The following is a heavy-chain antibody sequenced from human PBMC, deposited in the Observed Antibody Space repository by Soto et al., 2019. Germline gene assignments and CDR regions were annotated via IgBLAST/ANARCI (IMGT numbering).Heavy chain of an antibody. V-gene: IGHV2-5*02. CDR2: IYWDDDK. CDR3: VQSRWGGDCLQSYSSHSYYGLDV. CDR1: GLSLSTTGVG. D-gene: IGHD2-21*02. Sequence: QITLKESGPTLVKPTQTLTLTCTFSGLSLSTTGVGVGWIRQPPGKALEWLALIYWDDDKRYSPSLKSRLTITKDTSKNQVVLTMTIMEPVDTATYYCVQSRWGGDCLQSYSSHSYYGLDVWGQGTTVTVSS. J-gene: IGHJ6*02.